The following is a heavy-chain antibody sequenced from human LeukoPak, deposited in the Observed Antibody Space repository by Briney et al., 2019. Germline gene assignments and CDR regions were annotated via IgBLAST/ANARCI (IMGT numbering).Heavy chain of an antibody. V-gene: IGHV3-30*18. Sequence: GGSLRLSCAASGFTFSSYGMQWVRQAPGKGLEWVAVISYDGNIKYYEDSVKGRFTISRDNSKNTLYLQMNSLRAEDTAVYYLGKGGSPMVATTLDVWGQGTTVTVSS. J-gene: IGHJ6*02. CDR2: ISYDGNIK. CDR1: GFTFSSYG. CDR3: GKGGSPMVATTLDV. D-gene: IGHD5-12*01.